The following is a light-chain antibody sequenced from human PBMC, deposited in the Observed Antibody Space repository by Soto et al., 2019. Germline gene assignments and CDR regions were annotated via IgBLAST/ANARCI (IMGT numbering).Light chain of an antibody. J-gene: IGLJ1*01. CDR2: GNS. Sequence: QSVLTQPPSVYGAAGQRVTISCTGSSSNIGAGYDVHWYQQLPGTAPKLLIYGNSNRPSGVPDRFSGSKSGTSASLAITGLQAEDEADYYCQSYDSSLSAFYVFGTGTKVTVL. CDR1: SSNIGAGYD. CDR3: QSYDSSLSAFYV. V-gene: IGLV1-40*01.